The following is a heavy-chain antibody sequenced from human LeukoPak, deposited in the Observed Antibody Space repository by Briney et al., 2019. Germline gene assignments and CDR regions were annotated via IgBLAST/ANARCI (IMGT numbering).Heavy chain of an antibody. CDR2: VSSSGGAT. J-gene: IGHJ4*02. CDR3: ARQLGYCSEGNCYFDF. D-gene: IGHD2-15*01. CDR1: GFTFNNYA. Sequence: GGSLRLSCAASGFTFNNYAMSWVRQVPGKGLGWVSAVSSSGGATYYADSVKGRFSISRDNSKNTLYLQMNTLRVEDTAIYFCARQLGYCSEGNCYFDFWGQGTMVTVSS. V-gene: IGHV3-23*01.